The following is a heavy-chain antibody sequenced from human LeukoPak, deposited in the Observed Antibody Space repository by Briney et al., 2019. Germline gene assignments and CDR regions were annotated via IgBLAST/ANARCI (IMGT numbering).Heavy chain of an antibody. CDR3: AREGGYDYYDSSGPADY. V-gene: IGHV4-59*01. Sequence: SETLSLTCTVSGGSISSDYWSWIRQPPGKGLEWIGYIYYRGSTNYNPSLKSRVTISVDTSKNQFSLKLSSVTAADTAVYYCAREGGYDYYDSSGPADYWGQGTLVTVSS. CDR1: GGSISSDY. J-gene: IGHJ4*02. CDR2: IYYRGST. D-gene: IGHD3-22*01.